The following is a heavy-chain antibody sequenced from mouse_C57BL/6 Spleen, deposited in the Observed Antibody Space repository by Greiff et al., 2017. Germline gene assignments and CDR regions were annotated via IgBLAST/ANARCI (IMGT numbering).Heavy chain of an antibody. J-gene: IGHJ4*01. CDR3: AREAYGNDPYYAMDY. CDR2: INPNNGGT. CDR1: GYTFTDYN. V-gene: IGHV1-18*01. Sequence: EVKLVESGPELVKPGASVKIPCKASGYTFTDYNMDWVKQSHGKSLEWIGDINPNNGGTIYNQKFKGKATLTVDKSSSTAYMELRSLTSEDTAVYYCAREAYGNDPYYAMDYWGQGTSVTVSS. D-gene: IGHD2-10*02.